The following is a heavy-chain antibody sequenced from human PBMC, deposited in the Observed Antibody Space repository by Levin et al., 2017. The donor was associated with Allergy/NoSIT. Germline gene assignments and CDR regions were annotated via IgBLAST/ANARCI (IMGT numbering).Heavy chain of an antibody. J-gene: IGHJ3*01. D-gene: IGHD1-26*01. CDR1: GYIFIDYY. CDR3: ASGGRIRQLLIQGAFVV. CDR2: INPKSGDT. Sequence: ASVKVSCKASGYIFIDYYLHWVRQAPGQGLEWMGWINPKSGDTNSAEKFQGRVTLTRDTSLSTAYMELSRLTSDDSAVYFCASGGRIRQLLIQGAFVVWGHGTMVSVCS. V-gene: IGHV1-2*02.